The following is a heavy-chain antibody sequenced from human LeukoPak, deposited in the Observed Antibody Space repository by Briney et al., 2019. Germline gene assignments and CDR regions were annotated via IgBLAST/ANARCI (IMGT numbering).Heavy chain of an antibody. CDR3: AHFRGGTFDF. CDR2: IYYSGST. V-gene: IGHV4-39*01. Sequence: PSETLSLTCTVSGGSISSSNYYWGWIRQPPGKGLEWIGSIYYSGSTYYNPSLKSRVTISVDTSKNQFSLKLSPVTAADTAVYYCAHFRGGTFDFWGQGTMVTVSS. D-gene: IGHD3-16*01. CDR1: GGSISSSNYY. J-gene: IGHJ3*01.